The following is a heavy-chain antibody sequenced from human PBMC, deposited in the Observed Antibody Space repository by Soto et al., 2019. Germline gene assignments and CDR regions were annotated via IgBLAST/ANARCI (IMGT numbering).Heavy chain of an antibody. V-gene: IGHV3-30-3*01. D-gene: IGHD3-9*01. CDR3: ARDESDILTGSPFDY. CDR1: GFTFSSYA. CDR2: ISYDGSNK. Sequence: QVQRVESGGGVVQPGRSLRVSCAASGFTFSSYAMHWFRQAPGKGLEWVAVISYDGSNKYYADSVKRRFTISRDNAKNTLYLQMNSLRDEDRAVYYCARDESDILTGSPFDYWGQGTLVTVSS. J-gene: IGHJ4*02.